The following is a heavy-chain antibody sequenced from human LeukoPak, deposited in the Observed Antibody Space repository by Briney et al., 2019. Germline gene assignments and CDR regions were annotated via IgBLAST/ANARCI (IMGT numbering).Heavy chain of an antibody. CDR2: IYYSGST. V-gene: IGHV4-59*01. CDR1: GGSFSGYY. J-gene: IGHJ6*03. CDR3: ARGRDGYNFGYYYYYMDV. Sequence: KPSETLSLTCAVYGGSFSGYYWSWIRQPPGKGLEWIGYIYYSGSTNYNPSLKSRVTISVDTSKNQFSLKLSSVTAADTAVYYCARGRDGYNFGYYYYYMDVWGKGTTVTISS. D-gene: IGHD5-24*01.